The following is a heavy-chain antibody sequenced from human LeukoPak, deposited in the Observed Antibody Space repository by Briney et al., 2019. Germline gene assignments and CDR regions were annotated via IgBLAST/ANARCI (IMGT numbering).Heavy chain of an antibody. V-gene: IGHV4-38-2*02. CDR1: GYSISRDYY. CDR2: IYHSGST. D-gene: IGHD5-18*01. Sequence: SETLSLTCTVSGYSISRDYYWGWIRQPPGKGLEWIGSIYHSGSTYYNPSLKSRVTISVDTSKNQFSLKLSSVTAADTAVYYCARGPLPKTQPFDYWGQGTLVTVSS. J-gene: IGHJ4*02. CDR3: ARGPLPKTQPFDY.